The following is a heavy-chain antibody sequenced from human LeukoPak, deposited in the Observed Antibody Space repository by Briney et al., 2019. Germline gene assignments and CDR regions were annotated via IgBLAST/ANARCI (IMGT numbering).Heavy chain of an antibody. D-gene: IGHD5-18*01. J-gene: IGHJ4*02. Sequence: PSETLSLTCTVSGGSISSYYWSWIRQPPGKELEWIGYIYYSGSTNYNPSLKSRVTISVDTSKNQFSLKLSSVTAADTAVYYCARVVDTAPDYWGQGTLVTVSS. CDR2: IYYSGST. CDR3: ARVVDTAPDY. V-gene: IGHV4-59*01. CDR1: GGSISSYY.